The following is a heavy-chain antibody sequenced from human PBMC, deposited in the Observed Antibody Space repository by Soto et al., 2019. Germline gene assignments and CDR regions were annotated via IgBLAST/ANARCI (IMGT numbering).Heavy chain of an antibody. CDR1: GFTFSSYA. D-gene: IGHD3-22*01. V-gene: IGHV3-30-3*01. Sequence: AGGSLGLSCAASGFTFSSYAMHWVRQAPGKGLEWVAVISYDGSNKYYADSVKGRFTISRDNSKNTLYLQMNSLRAEDTAVYYCARGGLGPTYYYDSSGYYFTYWGQGTLVTVSS. CDR2: ISYDGSNK. CDR3: ARGGLGPTYYYDSSGYYFTY. J-gene: IGHJ4*02.